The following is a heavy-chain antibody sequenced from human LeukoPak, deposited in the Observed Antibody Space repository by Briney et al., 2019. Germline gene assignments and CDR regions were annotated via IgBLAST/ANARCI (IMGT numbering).Heavy chain of an antibody. J-gene: IGHJ4*02. V-gene: IGHV3-64*02. CDR1: GFTFSSCA. Sequence: PGGSLRLSCAVSGFTFSSCAMSWVRQAPGKGLEYVSAISNNGGSTYYADSVKGRFTISRDNSKNTLYLQMGSLRAEDMAVYYCARVASGYFDYWGQGTLVTISS. D-gene: IGHD5-12*01. CDR3: ARVASGYFDY. CDR2: ISNNGGST.